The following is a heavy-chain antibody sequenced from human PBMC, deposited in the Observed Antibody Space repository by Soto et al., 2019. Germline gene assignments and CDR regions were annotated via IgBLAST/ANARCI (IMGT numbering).Heavy chain of an antibody. CDR2: INPRGGST. V-gene: IGHV1-46*01. CDR3: ARAGGEPTRPYYPYAMDV. CDR1: GYTFTTYTSTNYY. J-gene: IGHJ6*02. Sequence: QVQLVQSGAEVKKPGASVKVSCKASGYTFTTYTSTNYYIHWVRRAPGQGLERRGIINPRGGSTSSAQKFPGIVSMTRDTTTSTGYMELSSLRSEDPATYYCARAGGEPTRPYYPYAMDVWGQGTTVTVSS. D-gene: IGHD3-10*01.